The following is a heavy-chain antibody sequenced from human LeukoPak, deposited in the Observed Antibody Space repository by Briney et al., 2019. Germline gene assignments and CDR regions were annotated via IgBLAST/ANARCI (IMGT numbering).Heavy chain of an antibody. CDR3: ATAPGYSSGWYRGKNAFDI. J-gene: IGHJ3*02. CDR1: GYTLTELS. Sequence: ASLKVSCKVSGYTLTELSMHWVRQAPGKGLEWMGGFDPEDGETIYTQKFQGRVTMTEDTSTDTAYMELSSLRSEDTAVYYCATAPGYSSGWYRGKNAFDIWGQGTMVTVSS. CDR2: FDPEDGET. D-gene: IGHD6-19*01. V-gene: IGHV1-24*01.